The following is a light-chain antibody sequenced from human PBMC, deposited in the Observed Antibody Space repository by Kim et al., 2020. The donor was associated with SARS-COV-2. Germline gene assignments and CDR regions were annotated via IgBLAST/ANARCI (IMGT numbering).Light chain of an antibody. J-gene: IGLJ3*02. Sequence: LGQTVRITCQGDSLRSYYASWYQQKPGPAPVLVIYGKNNRPSGIPDRFSGSSSGNTASLTITGAQAEDEADYYCNSRDSSGNHHWVFGGGTQLTVL. V-gene: IGLV3-19*01. CDR1: SLRSYY. CDR2: GKN. CDR3: NSRDSSGNHHWV.